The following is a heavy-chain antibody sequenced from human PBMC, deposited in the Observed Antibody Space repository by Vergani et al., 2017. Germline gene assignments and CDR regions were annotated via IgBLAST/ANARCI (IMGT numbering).Heavy chain of an antibody. CDR3: ARQGAGGYSGYDYGMDV. Sequence: EVQLVQSGAEVKKPGESLRISCKGPGYSFTSYWISWVRQMPGKGLEWMGRIDPSDSYTNYSPSFQGHVTISADKSISTAYLQWSSLKASDTAMYYCARQGAGGYSGYDYGMDVWGQGTTVTVSS. D-gene: IGHD5-12*01. J-gene: IGHJ6*02. CDR2: IDPSDSYT. CDR1: GYSFTSYW. V-gene: IGHV5-10-1*01.